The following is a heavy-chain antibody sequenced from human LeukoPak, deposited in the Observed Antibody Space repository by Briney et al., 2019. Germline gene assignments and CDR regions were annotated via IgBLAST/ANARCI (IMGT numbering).Heavy chain of an antibody. CDR2: INPNSGGT. CDR3: ARVVAARNWYFDL. D-gene: IGHD6-6*01. CDR1: GYTFTGYY. J-gene: IGHJ2*01. Sequence: ASVKVSCKASGYTFTGYYMHWVRQAPGQGLEWMGRINPNSGGTNYAQKFQGRVTMTRDTSITTPYMELSRLRSDDTAVYYCARVVAARNWYFDLWGRGTLVTVSS. V-gene: IGHV1-2*06.